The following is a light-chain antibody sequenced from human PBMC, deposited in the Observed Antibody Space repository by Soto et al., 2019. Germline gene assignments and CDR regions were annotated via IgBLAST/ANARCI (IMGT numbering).Light chain of an antibody. CDR1: QSISNK. CDR3: QQGYSNPIT. Sequence: IQVTQSPSSLSASVGDRVTITGRASQSISNKLIWYQVKPGEAPKPLIYTASSLYSGVPSRFSGSRTGADFTLTISSLQPEDFATYYCQQGYSNPITFGQGTRLEIK. J-gene: IGKJ5*01. CDR2: TAS. V-gene: IGKV1-39*01.